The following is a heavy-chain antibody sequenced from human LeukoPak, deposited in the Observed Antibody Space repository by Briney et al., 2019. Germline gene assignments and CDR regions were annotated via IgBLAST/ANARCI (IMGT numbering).Heavy chain of an antibody. J-gene: IGHJ3*02. CDR3: AREGYCSSTSCNSPDAFDI. D-gene: IGHD2-2*01. Sequence: SETLSLTCTVSGGSISSGSYYWSWIRQPAGKGLEWIGRIYTSGSTNYNPSLKSRVTIPVDTSKNQFSLKLSSVTAADTAVYYCAREGYCSSTSCNSPDAFDIWGQGTMVTVSS. CDR1: GGSISSGSYY. CDR2: IYTSGST. V-gene: IGHV4-61*02.